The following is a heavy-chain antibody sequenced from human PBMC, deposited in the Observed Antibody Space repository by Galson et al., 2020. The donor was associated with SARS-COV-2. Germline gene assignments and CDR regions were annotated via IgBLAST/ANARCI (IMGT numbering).Heavy chain of an antibody. J-gene: IGHJ6*02. V-gene: IGHV3-33*01. CDR3: ARQITDYDILTGFAEPYYYYYGMDV. CDR1: GFTFSSYG. D-gene: IGHD3-9*01. CDR2: IWYDGRNK. Sequence: GGYLRLSCAASGFTFSSYGMHWVRQAPGKGLEWVEVIWYDGRNKYYADSVKGRFTISRDNSKTTLYLQMNSLRAEDTAVYYCARQITDYDILTGFAEPYYYYYGMDVWGQGTTVTVSS.